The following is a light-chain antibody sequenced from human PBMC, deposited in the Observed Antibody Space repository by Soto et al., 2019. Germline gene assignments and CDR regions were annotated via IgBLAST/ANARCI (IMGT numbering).Light chain of an antibody. J-gene: IGKJ3*01. V-gene: IGKV3D-15*01. CDR2: GAS. Sequence: EIVMTQSPATLSVSPGERATLSCRASQSVSSNLAWYQQNPGQAPRLLIYGASIRATGIPARFSGSGSGTEFTLTISSLQSEDAAVYSCQQYDDWPFTIGPGTKVDIK. CDR1: QSVSSN. CDR3: QQYDDWPFT.